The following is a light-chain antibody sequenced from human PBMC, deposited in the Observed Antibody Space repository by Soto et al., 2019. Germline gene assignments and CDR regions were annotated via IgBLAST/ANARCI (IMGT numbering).Light chain of an antibody. CDR1: RLGNKY. CDR2: QDN. CDR3: QAWDRSTAI. J-gene: IGLJ2*01. V-gene: IGLV3-1*01. Sequence: SYELTQPPSVAVSPGQTASITCSGDRLGNKYACWYQQKPGQSPVAVIYQDNKRPSGIPERFSGFNSGNTATLTISGTQAMDEADYYCQAWDRSTAIFGGGTKLTVL.